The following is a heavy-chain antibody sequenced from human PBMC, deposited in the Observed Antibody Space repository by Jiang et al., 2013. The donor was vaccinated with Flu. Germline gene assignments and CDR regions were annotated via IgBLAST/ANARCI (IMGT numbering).Heavy chain of an antibody. CDR3: ARVGRSSSWYQNWFDP. CDR2: IYYSGST. J-gene: IGHJ5*02. V-gene: IGHV4-59*13. D-gene: IGHD6-13*01. CDR1: GGSISSYY. Sequence: GSGLVKPSETLSLTCTVSGGSISSYYWSWIRQPPGKGLEWIGYIYYSGSTNYNPSLKSRVTISVDTSKNQFSLKLSSVTAADTAVYYCARVGRSSSWYQNWFDPWGQGTLVTVSS.